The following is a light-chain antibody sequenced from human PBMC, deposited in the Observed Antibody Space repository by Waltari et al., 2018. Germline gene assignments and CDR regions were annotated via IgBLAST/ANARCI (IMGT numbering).Light chain of an antibody. V-gene: IGLV2-14*03. CDR3: SSYTSRSTWV. CDR2: DVS. Sequence: QSALTQPASVSGSPGQSITISCTGTSSDVGGYKYVSWYQQHPGKAPKLIIYDVSNRPSGVSNRFSGSKSGNTASLTISGLQAEDEADYYCSSYTSRSTWVFGGGTKLTVL. J-gene: IGLJ2*01. CDR1: SSDVGGYKY.